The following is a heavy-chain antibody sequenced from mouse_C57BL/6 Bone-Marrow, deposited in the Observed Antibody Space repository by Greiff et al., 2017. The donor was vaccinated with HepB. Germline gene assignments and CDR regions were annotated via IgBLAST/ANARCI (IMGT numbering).Heavy chain of an antibody. V-gene: IGHV1-4*01. Sequence: VQLQQSGAELARPGASVKMSCKASGYTFTSYTMHWVKQRPGQGLEWIGYINPSSGYTKYNQKFKDKATLTADKSSSTAYMQLSSLTSEDSAVYYSARVGVIYYYGWDYWGQGTSVTVSS. J-gene: IGHJ4*01. D-gene: IGHD1-1*01. CDR2: INPSSGYT. CDR1: GYTFTSYT. CDR3: ARVGVIYYYGWDY.